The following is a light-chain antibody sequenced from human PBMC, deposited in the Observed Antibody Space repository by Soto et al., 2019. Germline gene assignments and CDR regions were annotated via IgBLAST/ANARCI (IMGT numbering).Light chain of an antibody. CDR1: QSISSW. CDR2: DAS. Sequence: DIQMTQSPSTLSASVGDRVTITCRASQSISSWLAWYQQKPGKAPKLLIYDASSFESGVPSRFXXXXXXXXXXXXXSSLQPDDFATYYCQQYNSPWTFGQGTKVEIK. CDR3: QQYNSPWT. V-gene: IGKV1-5*01. J-gene: IGKJ1*01.